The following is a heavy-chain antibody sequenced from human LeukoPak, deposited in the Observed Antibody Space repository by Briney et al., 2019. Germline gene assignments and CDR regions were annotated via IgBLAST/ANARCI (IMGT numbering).Heavy chain of an antibody. CDR1: GYTFTGYY. V-gene: IGHV1-2*02. Sequence: ASVKVSRKASGYTFTGYYMHWVRQAPGQGLEWMGWINPNSGGTNYAQKFQGRVTMTRDTSISTAYMERSRLRSDDTAVYYCARATDQYDFWSGYLSYYYYGMDVWGQGTTVTVSS. CDR3: ARATDQYDFWSGYLSYYYYGMDV. J-gene: IGHJ6*02. CDR2: INPNSGGT. D-gene: IGHD3-3*01.